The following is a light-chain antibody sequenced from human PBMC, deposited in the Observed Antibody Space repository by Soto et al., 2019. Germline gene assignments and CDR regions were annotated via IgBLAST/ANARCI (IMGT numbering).Light chain of an antibody. J-gene: IGKJ3*01. CDR2: AAS. CDR1: QSISTY. Sequence: DIQMTQSPSSLSESVGERVTITCRASQSISTYLNWFQQKPGKAPKLLIYAASSLPTGVPSRFSGSGSGTDFTLTISSLQREDFATYYCQESLTNLGTCGPGTKVDFK. V-gene: IGKV1-39*01. CDR3: QESLTNLGT.